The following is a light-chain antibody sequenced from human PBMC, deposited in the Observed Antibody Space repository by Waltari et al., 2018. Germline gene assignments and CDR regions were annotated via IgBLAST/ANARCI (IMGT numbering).Light chain of an antibody. CDR2: ETS. V-gene: IGKV1-39*01. CDR1: QTIDY. J-gene: IGKJ2*02. CDR3: QPNYDTPRT. Sequence: QMTQSPSSLSASVGDRVTITGRASQTIDYLSWYQHKPGQAPKLLIYETSTLQSGVPTRFSCSKFGTTFILTISSLQPEDFATYFCQPNYDTPRTFGQGTKVDIK.